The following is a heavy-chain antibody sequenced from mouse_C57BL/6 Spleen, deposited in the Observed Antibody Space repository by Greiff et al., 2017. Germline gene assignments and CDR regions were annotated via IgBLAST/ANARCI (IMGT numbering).Heavy chain of an antibody. J-gene: IGHJ2*01. CDR3: ARRGDEDY. Sequence: QVQLQQSGPELVKPGASVKISCKASGYAFSSSWMNWVKQRPGKGLEWIGRIYPGDGDTNYNGKFKGKATLTADKSSSPAYMQRSSLTSEDSAVCSCARRGDEDYWGQGTTLTVSS. CDR2: IYPGDGDT. V-gene: IGHV1-82*01. CDR1: GYAFSSSW. D-gene: IGHD3-3*01.